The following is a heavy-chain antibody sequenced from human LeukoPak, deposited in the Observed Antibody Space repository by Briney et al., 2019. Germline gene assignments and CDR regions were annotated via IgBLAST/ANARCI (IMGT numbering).Heavy chain of an antibody. CDR2: ISSSNSSI. Sequence: GGSLRLSCAASGFTFSSYPMNWVRQAPGKGLEWVSSISSSNSSIYYADSVKGRFTISRDNAKNSLYLQMNSLRAEDTAVYYCARGDSSGWLHAFDIWGQGTMVTVSS. CDR1: GFTFSSYP. D-gene: IGHD6-19*01. V-gene: IGHV3-21*01. J-gene: IGHJ3*02. CDR3: ARGDSSGWLHAFDI.